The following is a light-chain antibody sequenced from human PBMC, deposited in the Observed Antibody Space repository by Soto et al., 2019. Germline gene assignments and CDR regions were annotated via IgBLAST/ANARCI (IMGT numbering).Light chain of an antibody. CDR2: EVS. CDR3: SSYAGSSYV. Sequence: QSALTQPPSASGSPGQSVTISCTGTSSDVGGYNYVSWYQQHPGKAPKLMIYEVSKRPSGVPDHFSGSKSGNTASLTVSGLQAEDEADYYCSSYAGSSYVFGTGTKLTVL. CDR1: SSDVGGYNY. J-gene: IGLJ1*01. V-gene: IGLV2-8*01.